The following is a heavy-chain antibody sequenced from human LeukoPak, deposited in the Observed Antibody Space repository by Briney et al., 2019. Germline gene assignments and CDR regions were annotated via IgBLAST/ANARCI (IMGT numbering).Heavy chain of an antibody. D-gene: IGHD5-12*01. CDR1: GFTFSSYG. CDR2: IRYDGSNK. J-gene: IGHJ4*02. CDR3: AKRKDFLNLVADY. Sequence: GGSLRLSCAASGFTFSSYGMHWVRQAPGKGLEWVAFIRYDGSNKYYADSVKGRFTISRDNSKNTLYLQMNSLRAEDTAVCYCAKRKDFLNLVADYWGQGTLVTVSS. V-gene: IGHV3-30*02.